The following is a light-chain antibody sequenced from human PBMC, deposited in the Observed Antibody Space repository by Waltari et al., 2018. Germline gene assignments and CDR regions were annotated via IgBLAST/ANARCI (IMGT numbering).Light chain of an antibody. CDR3: QHYYTSPPT. V-gene: IGKV4-1*01. J-gene: IGKJ4*01. CDR2: WSS. CDR1: QSVLSSSDNKNY. Sequence: DIVMTQSPDSLAVSLGERATINCKSSQSVLSSSDNKNYLAWYQQKPGQPPKLFIYWSSTRESGVPDRFSGSGSGTDFALTISSLQAEDVAVYYCQHYYTSPPTFGGGTKVDIK.